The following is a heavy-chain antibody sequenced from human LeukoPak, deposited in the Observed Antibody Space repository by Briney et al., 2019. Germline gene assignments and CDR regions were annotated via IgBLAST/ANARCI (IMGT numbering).Heavy chain of an antibody. CDR3: AKPKFRYCSSTSCYEPYFDY. D-gene: IGHD2-2*01. Sequence: PGGSLRLSCAASGFTFSSYAMSWVRQAPGKGLEWVSAISGSGGSTYYADSVKGRFTISRDNSKNTLYLQMNSLRAEDTAVYYCAKPKFRYCSSTSCYEPYFDYWGQGTLVTVSS. CDR2: ISGSGGST. V-gene: IGHV3-23*01. J-gene: IGHJ4*02. CDR1: GFTFSSYA.